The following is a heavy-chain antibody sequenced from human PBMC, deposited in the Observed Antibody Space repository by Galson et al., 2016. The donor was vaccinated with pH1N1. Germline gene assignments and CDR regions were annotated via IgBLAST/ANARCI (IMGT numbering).Heavy chain of an antibody. V-gene: IGHV1-69*05. CDR3: ARGQPLWGYSGWY. CDR2: IIPLFGTA. Sequence: SVKVSCKASGVIFSNYAISWVRQAPGQGLEWMGRIIPLFGTANYAQKFQGKVTFTRNTSITTAYMELSSLRSEDTAVYYCARGQPLWGYSGWYWGQGTLVTVSS. D-gene: IGHD1-26*01. CDR1: GVIFSNYA. J-gene: IGHJ4*02.